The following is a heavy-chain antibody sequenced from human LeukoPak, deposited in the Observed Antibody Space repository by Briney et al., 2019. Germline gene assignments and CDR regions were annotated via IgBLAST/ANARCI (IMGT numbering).Heavy chain of an antibody. CDR2: ISSTSSYI. Sequence: GRSLRLSCAASGFTFSNYDFYWVRQAPGKGLEWVSSISSTSSYIYYADSVKGRFTISGDNAKNSLYLQMNSLRAEDTAVYYCARALWSGPVYYGMDVWGQGTTVTVSS. V-gene: IGHV3-21*06. D-gene: IGHD3-10*01. CDR1: GFTFSNYD. J-gene: IGHJ6*02. CDR3: ARALWSGPVYYGMDV.